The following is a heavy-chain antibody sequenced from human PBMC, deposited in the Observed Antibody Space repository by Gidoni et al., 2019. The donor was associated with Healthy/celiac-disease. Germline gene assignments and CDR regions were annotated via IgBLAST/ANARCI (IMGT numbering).Heavy chain of an antibody. J-gene: IGHJ4*02. V-gene: IGHV3-23*01. CDR2: ISGSGGST. CDR3: AATSIMITFGGFR. D-gene: IGHD3-16*01. CDR1: GFTFSSYA. Sequence: AASGFTFSSYAMSWVRQAPGKGLEWVSAISGSGGSTYYADSVKGRFTISRDNSKNTLYLQMNSLRAEDTAVYDCAATSIMITFGGFRWGQGTLVTVSS.